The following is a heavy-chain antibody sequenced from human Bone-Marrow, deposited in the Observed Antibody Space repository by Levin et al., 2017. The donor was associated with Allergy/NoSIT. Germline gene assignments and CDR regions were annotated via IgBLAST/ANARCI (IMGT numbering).Heavy chain of an antibody. CDR1: GFTFSDHN. Sequence: GESLKISCVASGFTFSDHNMDWFRQAPGKGLEWVGRVRTKAPGYTTEYAASVKGRFTVSRDDSQNSLFLQMNNLKIEDTAVYYCVRDNRNYNHDYWGQGTLVTVSS. CDR3: VRDNRNYNHDY. D-gene: IGHD5-24*01. V-gene: IGHV3-72*01. J-gene: IGHJ4*02. CDR2: VRTKAPGYTT.